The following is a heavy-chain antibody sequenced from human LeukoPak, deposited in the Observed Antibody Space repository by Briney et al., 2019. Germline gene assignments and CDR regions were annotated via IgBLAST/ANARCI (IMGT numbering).Heavy chain of an antibody. CDR1: GGSISSNS. J-gene: IGHJ5*02. CDR2: ISYSGSA. D-gene: IGHD2-21*02. Sequence: SETLSLTCTVSGGSISSNSWTLIRQPPGKGLEWIGYISYSGSANYSPSLKSRATISVDTSKNEFSLKLSSVTAADTAVYYCARRPVTGPNWFDPWGQGTLVTVSS. V-gene: IGHV4-59*08. CDR3: ARRPVTGPNWFDP.